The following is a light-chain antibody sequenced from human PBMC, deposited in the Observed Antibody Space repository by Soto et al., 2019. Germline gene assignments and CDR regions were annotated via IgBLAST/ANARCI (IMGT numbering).Light chain of an antibody. CDR3: QQSYSTPLT. Sequence: AIRMTQSPSSLSASTGDRVTITCRAIQGISSYLAWYQQKPGKAPKLLIYAASSLQSGVPSRFSGSGSGTDFTLTISSLQPEDFATYYCQQSYSTPLTFGGGTKVDIK. V-gene: IGKV1-8*01. CDR1: QGISSY. J-gene: IGKJ4*01. CDR2: AAS.